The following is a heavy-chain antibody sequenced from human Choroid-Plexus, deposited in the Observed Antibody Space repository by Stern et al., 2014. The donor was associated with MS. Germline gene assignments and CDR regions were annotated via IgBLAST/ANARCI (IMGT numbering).Heavy chain of an antibody. D-gene: IGHD3-9*01. CDR1: GFIFSSFG. CDR3: ARDRHWLTYYFDY. Sequence: VQLVESGGGVVQPGRPLRLSCIGSGFIFSSFGMHWVRQAPGKGLEWVAFISYDGTTKDYAVSVKGRFTISRDNSNNTLWMQMSSLRPEDTAVYYCARDRHWLTYYFDYWGQGSRVTVSS. V-gene: IGHV3-30*03. J-gene: IGHJ4*02. CDR2: ISYDGTTK.